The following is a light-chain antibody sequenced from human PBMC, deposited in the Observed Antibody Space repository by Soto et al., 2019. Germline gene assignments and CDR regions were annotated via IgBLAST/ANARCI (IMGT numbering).Light chain of an antibody. CDR3: AAWDDSLNGHWV. V-gene: IGLV1-44*01. J-gene: IGLJ3*02. Sequence: QSVLTQPPSGSGTPGQRVTISCSGSSSNIGSNTVNWYQQLPGTAPKLLIHSNNQRPSGVPDRFSGSKSGASASLAISGLQSEDEADYYCAAWDDSLNGHWVFGGGTKLTVL. CDR2: SNN. CDR1: SSNIGSNT.